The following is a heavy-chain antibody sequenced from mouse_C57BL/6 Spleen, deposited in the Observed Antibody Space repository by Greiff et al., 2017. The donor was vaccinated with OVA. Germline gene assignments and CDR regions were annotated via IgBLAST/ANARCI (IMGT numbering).Heavy chain of an antibody. CDR2: IYPGSGST. CDR3: ARKIIITTVVANWYFDV. CDR1: GYTFTSYW. J-gene: IGHJ1*03. V-gene: IGHV1-55*01. D-gene: IGHD1-1*01. Sequence: QVQLKQPGAELVKPGASVKMSCKASGYTFTSYWITWVKQRPGQGLEWIGDIYPGSGSTNYNEKFKSKATLTVDTSSSTAYMQLSSLTTEDSAVYDCARKIIITTVVANWYFDVWGTGTTVTVSS.